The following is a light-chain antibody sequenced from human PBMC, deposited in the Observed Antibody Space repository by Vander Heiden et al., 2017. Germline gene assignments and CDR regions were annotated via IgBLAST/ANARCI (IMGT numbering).Light chain of an antibody. Sequence: DIVMTLSPDSLPVSLGERATINCKSSQSVLYSSNNKNYLAWYQQKPGQPPKLLIYWASTRESGVPDRFSGSGSGTDFTLTISSLQAEDVAVYYCQQYYSTPQTFGQGTKLEIK. V-gene: IGKV4-1*01. CDR3: QQYYSTPQT. CDR2: WAS. CDR1: QSVLYSSNNKNY. J-gene: IGKJ2*01.